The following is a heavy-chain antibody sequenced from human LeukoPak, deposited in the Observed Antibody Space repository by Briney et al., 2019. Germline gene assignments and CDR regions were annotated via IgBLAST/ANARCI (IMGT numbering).Heavy chain of an antibody. D-gene: IGHD2-21*02. CDR2: INPNSGGT. CDR3: ARLNAYCGGDCYSGVALDY. V-gene: IGHV1-2*02. Sequence: ASVKVSCKASGYTFTGYYMHWVRQAPGQGLEWIGWINPNSGGTNYAQKFQGRVTMTRDTSISTAYMELSRLRSDDTAVYYCARLNAYCGGDCYSGVALDYWGQRTLVTVSS. CDR1: GYTFTGYY. J-gene: IGHJ4*02.